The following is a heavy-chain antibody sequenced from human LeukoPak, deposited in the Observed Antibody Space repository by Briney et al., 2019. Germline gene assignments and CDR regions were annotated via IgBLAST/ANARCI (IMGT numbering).Heavy chain of an antibody. CDR3: AKDLKTVTIGRLMDV. Sequence: PGGSLRLSCAASGFTFSSYAMSWVRQAPGKGLEWVSAISGSGGSTYYAYSVKGRFTISRDNSKNTLYLQMNSLRAEDTAVYYCAKDLKTVTIGRLMDVWGKGTTVTVSS. CDR2: ISGSGGST. J-gene: IGHJ6*03. D-gene: IGHD4-17*01. CDR1: GFTFSSYA. V-gene: IGHV3-23*01.